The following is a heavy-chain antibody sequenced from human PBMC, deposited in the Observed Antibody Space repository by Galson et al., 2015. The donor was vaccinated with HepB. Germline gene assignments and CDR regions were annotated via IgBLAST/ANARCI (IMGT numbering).Heavy chain of an antibody. D-gene: IGHD3-10*01. J-gene: IGHJ4*02. CDR1: GYTFTSYA. CDR2: INAGNGNT. V-gene: IGHV1-3*01. Sequence: SVKVSCKASGYTFTSYAMHWVRQAPGQRLEWMGWINAGNGNTKYSQKFQGRVTITRDTSASTAYMELSSLRSEDTAVYYCARAYYYKYYFDYWGQGTLVTVSS. CDR3: ARAYYYKYYFDY.